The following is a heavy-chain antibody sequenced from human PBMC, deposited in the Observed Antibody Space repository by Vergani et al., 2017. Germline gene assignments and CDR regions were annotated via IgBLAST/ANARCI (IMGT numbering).Heavy chain of an antibody. CDR2: IYTSGST. V-gene: IGHV4-39*07. CDR3: ARFKGITGSTTIFDY. CDR1: GGSISSSSYY. D-gene: IGHD1-7*01. J-gene: IGHJ4*02. Sequence: QLQLQESGPGLVKPSETLSLTCTVSGGSISSSSYYWGWIRQPPGTGLEWIGSIYTSGSTNYNPSLKSRVTISVDTSKNQFSLKLSSVTAADTAVYYCARFKGITGSTTIFDYWGQGTLVTVSS.